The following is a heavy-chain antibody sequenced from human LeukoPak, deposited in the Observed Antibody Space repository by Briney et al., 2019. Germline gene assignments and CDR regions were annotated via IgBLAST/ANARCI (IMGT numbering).Heavy chain of an antibody. CDR1: GGSISSYY. CDR2: IYTSGSS. Sequence: AETLSLTCAVSGGSISSYYWSWIRQPAGKGLEWIGRIYTSGSSNYNHSLMSRGTMSLDTHKNQYSLKLSSVTAADTAVYYCARVGGSYTTYYYYGMAVWGQGTTVTVSS. J-gene: IGHJ6*02. D-gene: IGHD1-26*01. V-gene: IGHV4-4*07. CDR3: ARVGGSYTTYYYYGMAV.